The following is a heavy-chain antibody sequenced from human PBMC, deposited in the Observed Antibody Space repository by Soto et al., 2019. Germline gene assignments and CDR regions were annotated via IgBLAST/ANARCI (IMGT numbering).Heavy chain of an antibody. V-gene: IGHV4-39*01. CDR2: IYYSGST. D-gene: IGHD3-10*01. Sequence: LEILSLSCTVSGGSISSSSYYWVWIRQPPGKGLEWIGSIYYSGSTYYNPSLKSRVTISVDTSKNQFSLKLNSVTAADTAVYYCARHEVRLWLSTWFDPWGQGTLVTVSS. CDR1: GGSISSSSYY. CDR3: ARHEVRLWLSTWFDP. J-gene: IGHJ5*02.